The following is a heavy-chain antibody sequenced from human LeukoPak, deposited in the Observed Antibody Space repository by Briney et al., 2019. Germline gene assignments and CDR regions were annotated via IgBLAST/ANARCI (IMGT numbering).Heavy chain of an antibody. CDR3: ARRGENWGIAFDI. J-gene: IGHJ3*02. V-gene: IGHV4-39*01. D-gene: IGHD3-16*01. CDR2: IYYSGNT. CDR1: GGSISTSSYY. Sequence: SETLSLTCTVSGGSISTSSYYWGWIRQPPGKGLEWIASIYYSGNTYYNPSLKSRVAISIDTSNNQFSLKLSSVTAADTAVYYCARRGENWGIAFDIWGQGTMVTVSS.